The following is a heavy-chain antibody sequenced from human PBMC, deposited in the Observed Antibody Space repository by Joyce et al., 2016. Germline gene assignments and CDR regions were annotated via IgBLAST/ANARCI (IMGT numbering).Heavy chain of an antibody. CDR2: ISYAGTNR. CDR3: ARGDSGSADWYYDV. Sequence: QVHLVESGGGVVQPGRSLRLSCAASGFAFSSYAMDWVRQGPGKGLEWVASISYAGTNRDYRDSVKGRFTISRDNSKNTLYLQMNSPRPEDTAVYYCARGDSGSADWYYDVWGRGTLVTVSS. V-gene: IGHV3-30*04. CDR1: GFAFSSYA. D-gene: IGHD1-26*01. J-gene: IGHJ2*01.